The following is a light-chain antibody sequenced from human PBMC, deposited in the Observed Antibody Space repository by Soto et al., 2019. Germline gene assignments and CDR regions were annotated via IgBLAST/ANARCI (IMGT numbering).Light chain of an antibody. V-gene: IGLV1-51*02. CDR1: SSNIGNNY. CDR3: GTWYSSLSAYV. Sequence: QSVLTLPPSVSAAPGQKVTLSCSGSSSNIGNNYVSWYQQLPGTAPKLLIYENNKRPSGIPDRVSGSKSGTSATLGITGLQTGEESDYYCGTWYSSLSAYVFGTGTTVTVL. CDR2: ENN. J-gene: IGLJ1*01.